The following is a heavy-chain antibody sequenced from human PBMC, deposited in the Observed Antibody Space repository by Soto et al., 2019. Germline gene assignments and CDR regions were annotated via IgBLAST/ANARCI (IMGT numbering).Heavy chain of an antibody. V-gene: IGHV4-34*01. Sequence: PSETLSLTCAVYGGSFSGYYWSWIRQPPGKGLEWIGEINHSGSTNYNPSLKSRVTISVDTSKNQFSLKLSSVTAADTAVYYCARHPGIAAACWGQGTLVTVSS. CDR3: ARHPGIAAAC. D-gene: IGHD6-13*01. J-gene: IGHJ4*02. CDR1: GGSFSGYY. CDR2: INHSGST.